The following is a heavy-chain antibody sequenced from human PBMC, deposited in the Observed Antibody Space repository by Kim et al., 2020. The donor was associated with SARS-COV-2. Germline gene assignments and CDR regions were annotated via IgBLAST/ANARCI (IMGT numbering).Heavy chain of an antibody. CDR1: GDSVSSNAYF. J-gene: IGHJ4*02. CDR2: VHSGGTT. Sequence: SETLSLTCTVSGDSVSSNAYFWVWIRQPPGKGLEWIGSVHSGGTTSYNPSLRSRLTISMDTSKNQFSLNLMSVTAADTAVYYCATRILASRGGWGQGTLVTVSS. V-gene: IGHV4-39*01. CDR3: ATRILASRGG. D-gene: IGHD3-16*01.